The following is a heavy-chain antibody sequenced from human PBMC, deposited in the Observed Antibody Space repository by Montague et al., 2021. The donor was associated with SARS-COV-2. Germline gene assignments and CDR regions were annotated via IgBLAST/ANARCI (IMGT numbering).Heavy chain of an antibody. CDR2: LSFSSANS. CDR1: GFAFRTYA. D-gene: IGHD1-26*01. J-gene: IGHJ4*02. V-gene: IGHV3-23*01. CDR3: AKGIVESTKTYFDN. Sequence: SLSLSASGFAFRTYAMAWVRQAPGKGLEWVSSLSFSSANSYYVNSVRGRFTISRDNSRNTLYLQMNNVRAEDTAVYFCAKGIVESTKTYFDNWGQGTLVTVSS.